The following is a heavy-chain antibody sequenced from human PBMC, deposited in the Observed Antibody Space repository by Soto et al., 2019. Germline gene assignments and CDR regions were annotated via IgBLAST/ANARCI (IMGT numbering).Heavy chain of an antibody. CDR1: GYTCTSYY. CDR3: ERYVLAAPTRSWFDP. CDR2: INPSGGST. J-gene: IGHJ5*02. D-gene: IGHD6-13*01. Sequence: DSVKVSCKASGYTCTSYYMHWVRQATGQGLEWMGIINPSGGSTSYAQKFQGRVTMTRDTSTSTVYMELSSLRSEDTALYYCERYVLAAPTRSWFDPWCQGKLVYVS. V-gene: IGHV1-46*01.